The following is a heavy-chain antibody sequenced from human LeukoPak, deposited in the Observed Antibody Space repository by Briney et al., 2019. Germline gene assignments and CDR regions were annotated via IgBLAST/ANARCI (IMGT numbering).Heavy chain of an antibody. CDR1: GYTFTGYY. CDR3: ARERAPYCSGGSCYFPYYGMDV. D-gene: IGHD2-15*01. V-gene: IGHV1-2*02. CDR2: INPNSGGT. J-gene: IGHJ6*02. Sequence: VASVKVSCKASGYTFTGYYMHWVRQAPGQGLEWMGWINPNSGGTNYAQKFQGRVTMTRDMSISTAYMELSRLRSDDTAVYYCARERAPYCSGGSCYFPYYGMDVWGQGTTVTVSS.